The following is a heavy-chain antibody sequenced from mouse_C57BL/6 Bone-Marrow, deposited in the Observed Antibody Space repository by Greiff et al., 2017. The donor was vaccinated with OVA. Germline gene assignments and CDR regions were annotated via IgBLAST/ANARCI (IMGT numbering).Heavy chain of an antibody. D-gene: IGHD1-1*01. CDR1: GYTFTSYG. J-gene: IGHJ3*01. CDR3: ARGVYYYGSSSWFAY. CDR2: IYPRSGNT. Sequence: VKLVESGAELARPGASVKLSCKASGYTFTSYGISWVKQRTGQGLEWIGEIYPRSGNTYYNEKFKGKATLTADKSSSTAYMELRSLTSEDSAVYFCARGVYYYGSSSWFAYWGQGTLVTVSA. V-gene: IGHV1-81*01.